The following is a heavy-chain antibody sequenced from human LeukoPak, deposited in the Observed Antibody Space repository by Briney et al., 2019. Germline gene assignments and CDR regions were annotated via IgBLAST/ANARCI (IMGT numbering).Heavy chain of an antibody. V-gene: IGHV4-30-4*08. CDR2: INHSGST. D-gene: IGHD3-10*01. CDR3: AREVHGSGSPFDY. Sequence: PSQTLSLTCTVSGGSISSGDYYWSWIRQPPGKGLEWIGEINHSGSTNYNPSLKSRVTISVDTSKNQFSLKLSSVTAADTAVYYCAREVHGSGSPFDYWGQGTLVTVSS. CDR1: GGSISSGDYY. J-gene: IGHJ4*02.